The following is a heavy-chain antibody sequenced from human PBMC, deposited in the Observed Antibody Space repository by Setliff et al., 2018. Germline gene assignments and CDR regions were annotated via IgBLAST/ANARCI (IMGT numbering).Heavy chain of an antibody. J-gene: IGHJ4*02. Sequence: PSETLSLTCTVSGGSISVYYWTWFRQPPGKGLEWIGYISSGSTNYNPSLKSRVTISVDTSKNQFSLKLSSVTAADTAVYYCARVFYYGSGSYLYYFDSWGQGTPVTVS. CDR1: GGSISVYY. D-gene: IGHD3-10*01. CDR2: ISSGST. V-gene: IGHV4-59*01. CDR3: ARVFYYGSGSYLYYFDS.